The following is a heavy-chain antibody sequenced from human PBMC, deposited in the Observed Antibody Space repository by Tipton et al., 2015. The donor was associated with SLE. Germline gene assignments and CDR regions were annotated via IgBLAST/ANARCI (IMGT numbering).Heavy chain of an antibody. Sequence: TLSLTCTVSGGSISSSSYYWGWIRQPPGKGLEWIGSIYYSGSTYYNPSLKSRVTISVDTSKNQFSLKLSSVTAADTAVYYCAREWGYYDSSGYFDIWGQGTMVTVSS. J-gene: IGHJ3*02. CDR2: IYYSGST. CDR1: GGSISSSSYY. CDR3: AREWGYYDSSGYFDI. D-gene: IGHD3-22*01. V-gene: IGHV4-39*07.